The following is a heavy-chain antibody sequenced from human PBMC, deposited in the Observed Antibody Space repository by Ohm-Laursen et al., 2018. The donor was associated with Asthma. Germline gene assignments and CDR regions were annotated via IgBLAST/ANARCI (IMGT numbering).Heavy chain of an antibody. Sequence: SSVKVSCKASGGTLGTSVIGWVRQAPGQGLEWMGGIIPIFGTVNYAQKFQGRVTITADDSTSIAYMELSSLRSEDTAVYYCARVDEYSYGMDVWGPGTTVTVSS. J-gene: IGHJ6*02. V-gene: IGHV1-69*01. CDR2: IIPIFGTV. CDR3: ARVDEYSYGMDV. CDR1: GGTLGTSV.